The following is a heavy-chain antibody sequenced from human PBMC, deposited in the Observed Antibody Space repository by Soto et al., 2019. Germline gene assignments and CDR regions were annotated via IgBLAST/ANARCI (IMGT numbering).Heavy chain of an antibody. CDR1: GGSISSGGYY. J-gene: IGHJ4*02. Sequence: QVQLQESGPGLVKPSQTLSLTCTVSGGSISSGGYYWSWIRQHPGKGLEWIGYIYYGGSTYYNPSLKRRFTISVDTSKNQFSLKLSSVTAADTAVYYCAREGGIVGATAADYWGQGTLVTVSS. V-gene: IGHV4-31*03. CDR2: IYYGGST. CDR3: AREGGIVGATAADY. D-gene: IGHD1-26*01.